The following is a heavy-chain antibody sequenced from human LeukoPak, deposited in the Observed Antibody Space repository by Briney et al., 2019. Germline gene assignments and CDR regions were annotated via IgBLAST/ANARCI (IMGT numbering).Heavy chain of an antibody. J-gene: IGHJ4*02. CDR2: IWYDGSNK. CDR3: AKDSNESLDY. D-gene: IGHD2-2*01. CDR1: GFTFSSYG. Sequence: GGSLSLSCVASGFTFSSYGMHWVRQAPGKGLEWVAVIWYDGSNKNYADSVKGRFTISRDNSKNTLYLQMNSLRAEDTAVYYCAKDSNESLDYWGQGTLVTVSS. V-gene: IGHV3-33*06.